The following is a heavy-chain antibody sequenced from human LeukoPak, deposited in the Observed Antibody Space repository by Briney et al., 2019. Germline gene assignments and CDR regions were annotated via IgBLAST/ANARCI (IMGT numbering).Heavy chain of an antibody. CDR2: ISSSGSSI. J-gene: IGHJ4*02. CDR3: VRGTTAGDLDY. Sequence: GGSLRLSCAASGFTFSDHYMSWIRQAPGKGLEWVPYISSSGSSISYADSVKGRFTTSRDNAKKSLFLQMNSLRAEDTAVYYCVRGTTAGDLDYWGQGTLVAVSS. V-gene: IGHV3-11*01. CDR1: GFTFSDHY. D-gene: IGHD1/OR15-1a*01.